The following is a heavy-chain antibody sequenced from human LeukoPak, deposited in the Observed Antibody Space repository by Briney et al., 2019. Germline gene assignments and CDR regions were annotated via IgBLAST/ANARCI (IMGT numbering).Heavy chain of an antibody. J-gene: IGHJ4*02. CDR3: AHRRSRDPKGIRGIAAVGPLDY. Sequence: SGPTLVNPTQTLTLTCTFSGFSLSTSGVGVGWIRQPPGKALEWLALIYWNDDKRYSPSLKSRLTITKDTSKNQVVLTMTNTDPVDTATYYCAHRRSRDPKGIRGIAAVGPLDYWGQGTLVTVSS. V-gene: IGHV2-5*01. CDR2: IYWNDDK. CDR1: GFSLSTSGVG. D-gene: IGHD6-13*01.